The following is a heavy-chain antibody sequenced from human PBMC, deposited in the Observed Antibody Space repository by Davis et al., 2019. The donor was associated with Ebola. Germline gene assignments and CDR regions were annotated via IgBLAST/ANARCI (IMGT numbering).Heavy chain of an antibody. Sequence: ASVKVSCKASGYSFTDDGISWVRQAPGQGLEWMGWISTYNGNTNYAQKLQGRVTMTTDTSTSTAYMELRSLRSDDTAVYYCARAPRGDYDSSGYLSPYYYYGMDVWGQGTTVTVSS. CDR2: ISTYNGNT. CDR3: ARAPRGDYDSSGYLSPYYYYGMDV. CDR1: GYSFTDDG. D-gene: IGHD3-22*01. V-gene: IGHV1-18*01. J-gene: IGHJ6*02.